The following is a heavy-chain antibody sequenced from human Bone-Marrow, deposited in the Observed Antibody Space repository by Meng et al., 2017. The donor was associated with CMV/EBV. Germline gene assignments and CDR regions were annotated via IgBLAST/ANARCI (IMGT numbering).Heavy chain of an antibody. CDR2: IKQDGSEK. Sequence: GGSLRLSCAASGFTFRSYWMSWVRQAPGKGLEWVANIKQDGSEKNYVDSAKGRFTISRDNAKNALYLQMLSLRAEDTAVYFCARDTYYDFWSGLSAGNYGMDVWGQGTTVTVSS. CDR1: GFTFRSYW. V-gene: IGHV3-7*01. J-gene: IGHJ6*02. CDR3: ARDTYYDFWSGLSAGNYGMDV. D-gene: IGHD3-3*01.